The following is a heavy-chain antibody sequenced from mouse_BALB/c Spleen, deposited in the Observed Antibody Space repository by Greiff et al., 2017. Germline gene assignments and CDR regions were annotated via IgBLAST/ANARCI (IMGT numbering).Heavy chain of an antibody. CDR3: ARGYYLDY. J-gene: IGHJ2*01. V-gene: IGHV7-3*02. CDR1: GFTFTDYY. CDR2: IRNKANGYTT. Sequence: EVQVVESGGGLVQPGGSLRLSCATSGFTFTDYYMSWVRQPPGKALEWLGFIRNKANGYTTEYSASVKGRFTISRDNSQSILYLQMNTLRAEDSATYYCARGYYLDYWGQGTTLTVSS.